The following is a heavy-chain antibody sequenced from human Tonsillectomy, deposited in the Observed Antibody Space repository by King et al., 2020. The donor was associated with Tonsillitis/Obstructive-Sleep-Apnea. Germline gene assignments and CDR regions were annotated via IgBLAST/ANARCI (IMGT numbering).Heavy chain of an antibody. D-gene: IGHD3-3*01. CDR1: GFTFSSYS. Sequence: VQLVESGGGLVKPGGSLRLSCAASGFTFSSYSMNWVRQAPGKGLEWVSSISSSSSYIYYADSVKGRFTISRDNAKNSLYLQMNSLRAEDTAVYYCAMCKGHYDVWSGYYNHSDYWGQGALVTVSS. V-gene: IGHV3-21*01. CDR2: ISSSSSYI. CDR3: AMCKGHYDVWSGYYNHSDY. J-gene: IGHJ4*02.